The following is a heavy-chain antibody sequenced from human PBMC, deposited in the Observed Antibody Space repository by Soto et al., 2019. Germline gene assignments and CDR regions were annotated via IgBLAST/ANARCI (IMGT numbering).Heavy chain of an antibody. J-gene: IGHJ4*02. V-gene: IGHV4-34*01. CDR2: INHSGST. D-gene: IGHD3-10*01. Sequence: QVQLQQWGAGLLKPSETLSLTCAVYGGSFSGYYWSWIRQPPAKGLEWIGEINHSGSTNYNPSLKRRVTISVDTSKNQCSLKLSSVTAADTAVYYCARGGRLLWFGELLSSYFDYWGQGTLVTVSS. CDR1: GGSFSGYY. CDR3: ARGGRLLWFGELLSSYFDY.